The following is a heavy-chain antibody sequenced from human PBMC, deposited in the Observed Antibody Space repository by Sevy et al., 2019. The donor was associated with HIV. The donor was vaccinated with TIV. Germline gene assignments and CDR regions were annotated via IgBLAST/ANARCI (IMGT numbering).Heavy chain of an antibody. D-gene: IGHD6-19*01. CDR2: ISWNSDSI. Sequence: GGSLRLSCAASGFTFDDYAMHWVRQAPGKGLEWVSGISWNSDSIGYADSVKGRFTISRDNAKNSLYLQMNSLRAEDTALYYCAKDIRPHGSGWYGNYFDYWGQGTLVTVSS. J-gene: IGHJ4*02. CDR3: AKDIRPHGSGWYGNYFDY. V-gene: IGHV3-9*01. CDR1: GFTFDDYA.